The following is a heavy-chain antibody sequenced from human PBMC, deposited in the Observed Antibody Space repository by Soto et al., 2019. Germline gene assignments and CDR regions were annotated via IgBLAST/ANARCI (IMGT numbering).Heavy chain of an antibody. CDR1: SGSISSGEYY. V-gene: IGHV4-30-4*01. J-gene: IGHJ4*02. Sequence: SETLSLTCTVSSGSISSGEYYWSWLRQPPGKGLEWIGYIFSSGSTHYNASLKSRLTISVDTSKNQFSLQLTSVTATDTAIYYCARGRFGEIHDYWGQGTLVTVSA. CDR3: ARGRFGEIHDY. D-gene: IGHD3-10*01. CDR2: IFSSGST.